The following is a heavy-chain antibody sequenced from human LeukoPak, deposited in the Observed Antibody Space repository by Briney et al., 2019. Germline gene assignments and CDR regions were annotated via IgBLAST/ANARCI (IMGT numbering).Heavy chain of an antibody. CDR1: GFTFSSYW. Sequence: PGGSLRLSCEASGFTFSSYWMTWVRQAPGKGLEWVANINQDGHEKNYVDSVKGRFTMSRDNPKNSVYLQMNSLRAEDTAVYFCVRDMDVWAQGTTVTVSS. CDR3: VRDMDV. CDR2: INQDGHEK. V-gene: IGHV3-7*05. J-gene: IGHJ6*02.